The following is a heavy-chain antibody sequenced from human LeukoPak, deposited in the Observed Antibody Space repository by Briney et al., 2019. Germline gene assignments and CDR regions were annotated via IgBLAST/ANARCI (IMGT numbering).Heavy chain of an antibody. D-gene: IGHD2-2*01. CDR2: IIPIFGTA. Sequence: GASVKVSCKASGGTFSSYAIGWVRQAPGQGLEWMGGIIPIFGTANYAQKFQGRVTITADESTSTAYMELSSLRSEDTAVYYCASRTSEIYGMDVWGQGTTVTVSS. V-gene: IGHV1-69*13. J-gene: IGHJ6*02. CDR3: ASRTSEIYGMDV. CDR1: GGTFSSYA.